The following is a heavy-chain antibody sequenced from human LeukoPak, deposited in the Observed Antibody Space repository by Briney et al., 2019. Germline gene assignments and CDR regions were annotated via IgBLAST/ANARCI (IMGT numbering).Heavy chain of an antibody. CDR3: ARAGEKESYYDFWSGYSKEGIDY. V-gene: IGHV3-48*01. D-gene: IGHD3-3*01. J-gene: IGHJ4*02. CDR1: GFTFSSYS. CDR2: ISSSSSTI. Sequence: GGSLRLSCAASGFTFSSYSMNWVRQAPGKGLEWVSYISSSSSTIYYADSVKGRFTISRDNAKNSLYLQMNSLRAEDTAVYYCARAGEKESYYDFWSGYSKEGIDYWGQGTLVTVSS.